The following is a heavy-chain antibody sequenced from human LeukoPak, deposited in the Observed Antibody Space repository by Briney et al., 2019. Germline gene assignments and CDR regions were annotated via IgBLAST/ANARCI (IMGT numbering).Heavy chain of an antibody. Sequence: GESLKISCKGSGYRFTSYGIGWVRQMPGKGLEWMGIIYPGDSDTRYSPSFQGQVTISADKSISTAYLQWSSLKASDTAMYYCARHGDPTTVTTWYFDLWGRGTLVTVSS. D-gene: IGHD4-11*01. CDR1: GYRFTSYG. CDR2: IYPGDSDT. V-gene: IGHV5-51*01. J-gene: IGHJ2*01. CDR3: ARHGDPTTVTTWYFDL.